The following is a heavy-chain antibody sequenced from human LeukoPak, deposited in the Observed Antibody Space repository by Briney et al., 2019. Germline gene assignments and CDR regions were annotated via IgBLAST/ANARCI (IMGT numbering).Heavy chain of an antibody. J-gene: IGHJ3*02. Sequence: GGSLRLSCAASGFTFSRYWMHWVRQAPGKGLVWVSRINSDGSSTSYADSVKGRFTISRDNAKNSLYLQMNSLRAEDTALYHCARGKYSSSWDDAFDIWGQGTMVTVSS. D-gene: IGHD6-13*01. V-gene: IGHV3-74*01. CDR1: GFTFSRYW. CDR2: INSDGSST. CDR3: ARGKYSSSWDDAFDI.